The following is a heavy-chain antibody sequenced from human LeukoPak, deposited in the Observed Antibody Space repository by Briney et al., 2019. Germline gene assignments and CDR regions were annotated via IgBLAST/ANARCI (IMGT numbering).Heavy chain of an antibody. Sequence: GGSLRLSCAASGFTFSGSAMHWVRQAFGKGLEWVGRIRSKANSYATAYAASVKGRFTISRDDSKNTAYLQMNSLKTEDTAVYYCTSPDSSGPHWGQGTLVTVSS. J-gene: IGHJ4*02. CDR2: IRSKANSYAT. CDR1: GFTFSGSA. D-gene: IGHD3-22*01. V-gene: IGHV3-73*01. CDR3: TSPDSSGPH.